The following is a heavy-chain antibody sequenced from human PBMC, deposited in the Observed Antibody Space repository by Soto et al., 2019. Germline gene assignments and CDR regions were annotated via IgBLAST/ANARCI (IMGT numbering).Heavy chain of an antibody. CDR1: GFSVTNNY. J-gene: IGHJ3*02. D-gene: IGHD3-9*01. CDR3: ARGLFSSRYWLFPGAFDI. Sequence: GGSLRLSCAASGFSVTNNYMNWVRQAPGKGLEWVSIIDIGGNTYYADSVKGRFTISRDNSKNTLYLQMNSLRAEDTAVYYCARGLFSSRYWLFPGAFDIWGQGTMVTVSS. CDR2: IDIGGNT. V-gene: IGHV3-66*01.